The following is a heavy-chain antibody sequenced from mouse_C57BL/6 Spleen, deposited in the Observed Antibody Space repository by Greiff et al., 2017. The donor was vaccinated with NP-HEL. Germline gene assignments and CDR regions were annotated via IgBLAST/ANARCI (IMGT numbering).Heavy chain of an antibody. CDR1: GYTFTSYW. CDR3: ASGVEGSYFDY. V-gene: IGHV1-69*01. J-gene: IGHJ2*01. Sequence: QVQLQQPGAELVMPGASVKLSCKASGYTFTSYWMHWVKQRPGQGLEWIGEIDPSDSYTNYNQKFKGKSTLTVDKSSSTAYMQLSSLTSEDAAVYYCASGVEGSYFDYWGQGTTLTVSS. CDR2: IDPSDSYT. D-gene: IGHD1-1*01.